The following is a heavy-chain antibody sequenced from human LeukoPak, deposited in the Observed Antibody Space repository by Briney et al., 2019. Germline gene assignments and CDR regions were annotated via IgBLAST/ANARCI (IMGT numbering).Heavy chain of an antibody. Sequence: SETLSLTCTVSGGSISSYYWSWIRQPPGKGLEWIGYIYYSGSTNYNPSLKSRVTISVDTSKNQFSLKLSSVTAADTAVYYFARLILTTYDAFDIWGQGTMVTVSS. D-gene: IGHD3-3*01. CDR2: IYYSGST. J-gene: IGHJ3*02. CDR1: GGSISSYY. CDR3: ARLILTTYDAFDI. V-gene: IGHV4-59*01.